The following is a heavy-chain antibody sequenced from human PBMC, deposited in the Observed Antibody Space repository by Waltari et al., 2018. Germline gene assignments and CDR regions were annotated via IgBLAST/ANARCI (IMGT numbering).Heavy chain of an antibody. D-gene: IGHD3-16*01. CDR2: LKCYGSST. Sequence: LVLQAPGKGRVWVSRLKCYGSSTGYADSVKGRFTVSRDNANNTVYLQRNSLSSEDTAVYYCVRMSVTYHRGLYFHDWGQGTLVSVSS. CDR3: VRMSVTYHRGLYFHD. J-gene: IGHJ1*01. V-gene: IGHV3-74*01.